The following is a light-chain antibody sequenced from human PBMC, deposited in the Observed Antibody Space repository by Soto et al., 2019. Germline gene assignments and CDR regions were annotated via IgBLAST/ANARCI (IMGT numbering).Light chain of an antibody. CDR2: DVS. CDR1: SSDVGGYNY. V-gene: IGLV2-11*01. Sequence: QSALTQPRSVSGSPGQSVTISCTGTSSDVGGYNYVSWYQLHPGKAPKVIIYDVSERPSGVPDRFSGSKSGNTASLIISGLQAEDEADYYCCSYAGSYTLVFGGGTKLTVL. J-gene: IGLJ2*01. CDR3: CSYAGSYTLV.